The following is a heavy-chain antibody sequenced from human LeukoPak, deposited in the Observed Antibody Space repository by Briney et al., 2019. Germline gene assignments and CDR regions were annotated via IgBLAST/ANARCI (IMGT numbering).Heavy chain of an antibody. CDR1: GFRFSSYW. V-gene: IGHV3-7*01. Sequence: GGSLRLSCAASGFRFSSYWMSWVRQAPGKGLEWVANIKQDGSEKYYVDSVKSRFTISRDNAKNSLYLQMNSLRAEDTAVYFCARDGLPFDFWGQGTLVTVSS. J-gene: IGHJ4*02. CDR2: IKQDGSEK. CDR3: ARDGLPFDF. D-gene: IGHD5-12*01.